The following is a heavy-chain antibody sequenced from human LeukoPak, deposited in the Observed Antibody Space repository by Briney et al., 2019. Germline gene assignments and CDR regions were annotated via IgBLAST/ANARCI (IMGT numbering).Heavy chain of an antibody. J-gene: IGHJ4*02. CDR2: IKQDGSEK. CDR3: GRGQWLVF. D-gene: IGHD6-19*01. V-gene: IGHV3-7*01. CDR1: GFTFTDDW. Sequence: PGGSLRLSCAASGFTFTDDWMSCVRQAPGKGPEWVANIKQDGSEKYYVDSVKGRFTISRDNAKNSVYLEMNSLRAEDTAVYYCGRGQWLVFRGQGTPVTVSS.